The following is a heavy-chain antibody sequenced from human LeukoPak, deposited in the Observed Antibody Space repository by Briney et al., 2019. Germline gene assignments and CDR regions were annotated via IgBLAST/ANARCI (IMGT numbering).Heavy chain of an antibody. CDR1: GGSISSYY. CDR2: IYYSGST. CDR3: ARTPSGSYFD. D-gene: IGHD1-26*01. J-gene: IGHJ4*02. V-gene: IGHV4-59*01. Sequence: PSETLSLTCTVSGGSISSYYWSWIRQPPGKGLEWIGYIYYSGSTNYNPSLKSRVTISVDTSKNQFSLKLSSVTAADTAMYYCARTPSGSYFDWGQGTLVTVSS.